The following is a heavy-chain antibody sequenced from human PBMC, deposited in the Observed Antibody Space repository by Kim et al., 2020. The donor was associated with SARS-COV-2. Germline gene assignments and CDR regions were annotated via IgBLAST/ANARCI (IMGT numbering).Heavy chain of an antibody. D-gene: IGHD6-13*01. V-gene: IGHV4-4*02. J-gene: IGHJ3*02. CDR2: IYHSGST. CDR1: GGSISSSNW. Sequence: SETLSLTCAVSGGSISSSNWWSWVRQPPGKGLEWIGEIYHSGSTNYNPSLKSRVTISVDKSKNQFSLKLSSVTAADTAVYYCARYGIEEAAAGNDAFDIWGQGTMVTVSS. CDR3: ARYGIEEAAAGNDAFDI.